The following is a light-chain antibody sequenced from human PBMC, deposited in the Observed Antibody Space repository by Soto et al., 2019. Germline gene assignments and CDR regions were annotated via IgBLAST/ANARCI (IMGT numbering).Light chain of an antibody. Sequence: QTVVTQEPSSSVYPGGTVTLTCGLTSGSVSTTYYPSWYQQTPGQAPRTLIYSTNIRSSGVPDRFSGSILGNKAALTITGAQADDESDYHCMLYMGGGLVVFGGGTQLTVL. CDR3: MLYMGGGLVV. CDR1: SGSVSTTYY. V-gene: IGLV8-61*01. J-gene: IGLJ7*01. CDR2: STN.